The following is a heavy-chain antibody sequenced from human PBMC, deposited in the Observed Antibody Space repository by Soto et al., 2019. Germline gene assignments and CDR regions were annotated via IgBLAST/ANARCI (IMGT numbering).Heavy chain of an antibody. CDR3: AGGLENYYYYGMDV. V-gene: IGHV3-48*03. Sequence: QPGGSLRLSCAASGFTFSSYEMNWVRQAPGKGLEWVSYISSSGSTIYYADSVKGRFTISRDNAKNSLYLQMNSLRAEDTAVYYCAGGLENYYYYGMDVWGQGTTVTVSS. D-gene: IGHD3-3*01. J-gene: IGHJ6*02. CDR1: GFTFSSYE. CDR2: ISSSGSTI.